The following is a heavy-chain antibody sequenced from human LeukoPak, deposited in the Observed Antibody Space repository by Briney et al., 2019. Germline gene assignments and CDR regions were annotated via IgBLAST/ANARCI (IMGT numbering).Heavy chain of an antibody. CDR3: AKASAMIVVVSKHFDY. Sequence: GRSLRLSCAASGFTFSSYAMHWVRQAPGKGLEWVAVISYDGSNKYYADSVKGRFTISRDNSKNTLYLQMNSLRAEDTAVYYCAKASAMIVVVSKHFDYWGQGTLVTVSS. V-gene: IGHV3-30*04. CDR2: ISYDGSNK. CDR1: GFTFSSYA. D-gene: IGHD3-22*01. J-gene: IGHJ4*02.